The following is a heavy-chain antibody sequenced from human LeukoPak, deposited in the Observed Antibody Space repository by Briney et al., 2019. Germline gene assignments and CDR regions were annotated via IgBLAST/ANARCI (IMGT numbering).Heavy chain of an antibody. D-gene: IGHD2-21*02. V-gene: IGHV4-59*01. J-gene: IGHJ2*01. CDR3: ARGDGEEELARDCSYFDL. CDR2: IYYSGIT. Sequence: SETLSLTCPVSGDSISSYYWSWIRQPPGNGLEWIGYIYYSGITSYSPSLKSRVTISVDTSKTQFSLKLNSVTAADTAVYYCARGDGEEELARDCSYFDLWGRGTLVTVSS. CDR1: GDSISSYY.